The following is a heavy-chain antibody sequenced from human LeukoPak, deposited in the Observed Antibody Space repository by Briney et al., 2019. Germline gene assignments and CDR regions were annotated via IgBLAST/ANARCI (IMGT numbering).Heavy chain of an antibody. Sequence: SETLSLTCTVSGYSISSGYYWGWIRQPPGKGLEWIGSIYHSGSTYYNPSLKSRVTISVDTSKNQFSLKLSSVTAADTAVYYCARAITIFGVAIEEWFDPWGQGTLVTVSS. CDR2: IYHSGST. J-gene: IGHJ5*02. V-gene: IGHV4-38-2*02. D-gene: IGHD3-3*01. CDR3: ARAITIFGVAIEEWFDP. CDR1: GYSISSGYY.